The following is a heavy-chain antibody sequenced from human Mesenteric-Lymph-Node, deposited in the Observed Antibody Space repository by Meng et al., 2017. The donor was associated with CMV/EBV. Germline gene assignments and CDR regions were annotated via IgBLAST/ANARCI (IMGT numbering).Heavy chain of an antibody. CDR1: GGSCSGYY. Sequence: QVPLHQWGAGLLKPSETLSVTCAVYGGSCSGYYWNWIRQSPEKGLEWIGEINHSGSTTYNPSFTSRIIISVDTSTNQISLNMSSVTAADTAVYYCARGSSYDILTGYFDYWGQGALVTVSS. J-gene: IGHJ4*02. V-gene: IGHV4-34*01. D-gene: IGHD3-9*01. CDR2: INHSGST. CDR3: ARGSSYDILTGYFDY.